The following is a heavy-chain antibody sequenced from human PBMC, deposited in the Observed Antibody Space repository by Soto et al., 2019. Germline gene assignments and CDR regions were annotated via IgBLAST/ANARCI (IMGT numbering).Heavy chain of an antibody. CDR3: XRDXXXXXXXRXMGV. CDR2: ISYDGRNN. J-gene: IGHJ6*02. CDR1: GFTFSSYA. V-gene: IGHV3-30*04. Sequence: QVQLMESGGGVVQPGRSLRLSCAASGFTFSSYAMHWVRQAPGKGLEWVAIISYDGRNNYHAESVKGRFTISRDNSKNSLKLQMNSLRAEDTAVYYCXRDXXXXXXXRXMGVWGQGTTVTVSS.